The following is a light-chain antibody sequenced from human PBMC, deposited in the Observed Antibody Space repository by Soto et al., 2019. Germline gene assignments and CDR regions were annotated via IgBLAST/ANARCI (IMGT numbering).Light chain of an antibody. J-gene: IGKJ1*01. CDR1: QSLSGN. CDR2: RAS. CDR3: QQYRKWPPWT. Sequence: EIVMTQSPATLAGSPGETVTLSCRASQSLSGNLAWYQQKPGQAPRLLIFRASTRATGVPARFGGRGSGTEFTLTISGLQSEDFAVYYCQQYRKWPPWTFGQGTKVDIK. V-gene: IGKV3-15*01.